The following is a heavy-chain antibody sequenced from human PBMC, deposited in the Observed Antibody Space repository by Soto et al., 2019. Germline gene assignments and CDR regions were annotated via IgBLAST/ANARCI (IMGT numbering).Heavy chain of an antibody. J-gene: IGHJ5*02. V-gene: IGHV4-4*07. Sequence: QVQLQESGPGLVKASETLSLSCTVSGHSISADYWSWIRQPAGKRLEWIGRVDASGNTNYNPSRKSRVTMSGDTSKNQFFRKVRSGTAADTAMYFCARDVGGSVVPHWFDPWGQGALVTVSS. CDR3: ARDVGGSVVPHWFDP. D-gene: IGHD3-22*01. CDR1: GHSISADY. CDR2: VDASGNT.